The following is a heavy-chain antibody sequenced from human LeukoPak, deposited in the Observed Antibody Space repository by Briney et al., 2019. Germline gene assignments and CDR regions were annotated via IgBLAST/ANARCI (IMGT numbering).Heavy chain of an antibody. J-gene: IGHJ5*02. V-gene: IGHV3-23*01. CDR3: ARVRCSPISCYPNWFDP. D-gene: IGHD2-2*01. Sequence: PGGSLRLSCAASGSTFSSYAMSWVRQAPGKGLEWVSTIGGPGGSTYYADSVRGRFTISRDNSRNTLYLQMNSLRAEDTALYYCARVRCSPISCYPNWFDPWGQGTLVIVSS. CDR1: GSTFSSYA. CDR2: IGGPGGST.